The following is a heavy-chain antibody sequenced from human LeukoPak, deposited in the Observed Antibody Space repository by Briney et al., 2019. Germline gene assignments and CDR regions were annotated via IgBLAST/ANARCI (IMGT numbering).Heavy chain of an antibody. V-gene: IGHV4-59*08. CDR2: IYYSGST. Sequence: SETLSLTCTVSGVSISSCYWSWMRQPPGKGLEWIGCIYYSGSTNYNPSLKSRVTISVDTSKNQFSLKLSSVTAADTAVYYCASLHGYGSGRPWGQGTLVTVSS. CDR3: ASLHGYGSGRP. J-gene: IGHJ5*02. CDR1: GVSISSCY. D-gene: IGHD3-10*01.